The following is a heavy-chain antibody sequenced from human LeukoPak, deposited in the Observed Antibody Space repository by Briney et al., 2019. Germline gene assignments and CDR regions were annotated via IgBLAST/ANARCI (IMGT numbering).Heavy chain of an antibody. J-gene: IGHJ4*02. V-gene: IGHV4-39*01. D-gene: IGHD3/OR15-3a*01. CDR2: IYYRGNT. CDR3: ARQTGSGLFILP. CDR1: GDSISNSNLY. Sequence: LETLSLTCIVSGDSISNSNLYWGWIRQPPGKGLEWIGRIYYRGNTYYNASLNSRVSISVDTSKNQFSLRLTYVTAADTAVYYCARQTGSGLFILPGGQGKLVTVSS.